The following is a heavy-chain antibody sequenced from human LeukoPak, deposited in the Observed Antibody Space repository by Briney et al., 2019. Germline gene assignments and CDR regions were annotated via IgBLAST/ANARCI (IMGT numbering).Heavy chain of an antibody. CDR2: ISYDGSNK. J-gene: IGHJ4*02. CDR3: ARGGRLDTAMVHYFDY. V-gene: IGHV3-30*04. CDR1: GFTFSSYA. D-gene: IGHD5-18*01. Sequence: GGSLRLSCAASGFTFSSYAMHWVRQAPGKGLEWVAVISYDGSNKYYADSVKGRFTISRDNSKNTLYLQMNSLRAEDTAVYYCARGGRLDTAMVHYFDYWGQGTLVTVSS.